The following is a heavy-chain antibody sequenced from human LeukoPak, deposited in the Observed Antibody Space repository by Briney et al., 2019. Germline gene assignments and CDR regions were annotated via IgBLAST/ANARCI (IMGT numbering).Heavy chain of an antibody. J-gene: IGHJ5*02. CDR2: ISYDGSNK. D-gene: IGHD1-26*01. V-gene: IGHV3-30*14. Sequence: GGSLRLSCAASGFTFSSYAMHWVRQAPGKGLEWVAVISYDGSNKYCADSVKGRFTISRDNSKNTLYLQMNSLRAEDTAVYYCARDYGAPSGSYGWFDPWGQGTLVTVSS. CDR1: GFTFSSYA. CDR3: ARDYGAPSGSYGWFDP.